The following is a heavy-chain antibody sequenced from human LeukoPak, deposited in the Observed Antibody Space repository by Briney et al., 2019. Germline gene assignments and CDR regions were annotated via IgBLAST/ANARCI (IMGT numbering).Heavy chain of an antibody. CDR2: ISAHDGNT. CDR3: ARDGKFIPYDMDV. J-gene: IGHJ6*02. V-gene: IGHV1-18*01. D-gene: IGHD1-14*01. CDR1: GYTFTSYG. Sequence: ASVKVSCKASGYTFTSYGTSWVRQAPGQGLEWMGWISAHDGNTNYAQKLQGRVTMTTDTSTSTAYMELRSLRSDDTAVYYCARDGKFIPYDMDVWGQGTTVTVSS.